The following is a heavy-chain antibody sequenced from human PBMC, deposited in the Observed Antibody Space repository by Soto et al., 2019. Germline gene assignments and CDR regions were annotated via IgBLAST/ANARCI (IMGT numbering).Heavy chain of an antibody. D-gene: IGHD6-13*01. J-gene: IGHJ4*02. Sequence: PGGSLRLSCAASGFSFSDYYMTWIRQAPGKGLEWVSYIVTSSVYTAHADTVKGRFTISRDNAKNSLYLEMNSLRVEDKAVYYCARLRASSWYMGGYLDHWGPGTLVTVSS. V-gene: IGHV3-11*06. CDR2: IVTSSVYT. CDR1: GFSFSDYY. CDR3: ARLRASSWYMGGYLDH.